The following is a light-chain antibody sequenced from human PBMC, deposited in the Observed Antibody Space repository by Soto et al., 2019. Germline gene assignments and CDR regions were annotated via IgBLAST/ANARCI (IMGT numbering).Light chain of an antibody. J-gene: IGLJ2*01. CDR3: SSSTSASTVV. CDR2: DVS. Sequence: QSVLTQPASVSGSPGQSIAISCTGTSSDVGGYNYVSWYQQHPGKAPKLMIYDVSNRPSGVYNRFSGSKSDNTASLTISGLQAEDEDDYYRSSSTSASTVVFGGGTKLTVL. CDR1: SSDVGGYNY. V-gene: IGLV2-14*03.